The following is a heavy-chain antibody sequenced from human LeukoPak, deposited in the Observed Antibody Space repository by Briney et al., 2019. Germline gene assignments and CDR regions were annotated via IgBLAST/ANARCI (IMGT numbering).Heavy chain of an antibody. CDR3: ARGETWGFYFDY. Sequence: PSETLSLTCTVSGYSISSGYYWSWIRQPAGKGLEWIGRIYTSGSTNYNPSLKSRVTMSVDTSKNQFSLKLSSVTAADTAVYYCARGETWGFYFDYWGQGTLVTVSS. V-gene: IGHV4-4*07. CDR2: IYTSGST. J-gene: IGHJ4*02. D-gene: IGHD7-27*01. CDR1: GYSISSGYY.